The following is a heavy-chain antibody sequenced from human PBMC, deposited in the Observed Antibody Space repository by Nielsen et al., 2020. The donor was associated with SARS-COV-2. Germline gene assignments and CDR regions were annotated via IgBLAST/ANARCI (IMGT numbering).Heavy chain of an antibody. CDR1: GFTFSSYS. V-gene: IGHV3-48*02. Sequence: GESLKISCAASGFTFSSYSMNWVRQAPGKGLEWVSYISSSISTIYYADSVKGRFTISRDNAKNSLYLQMNSLSDEDTAVYYCAREAAITIFGVVNVRENWFDPWGQGTLVTVSS. D-gene: IGHD3-3*01. J-gene: IGHJ5*02. CDR3: AREAAITIFGVVNVRENWFDP. CDR2: ISSSISTI.